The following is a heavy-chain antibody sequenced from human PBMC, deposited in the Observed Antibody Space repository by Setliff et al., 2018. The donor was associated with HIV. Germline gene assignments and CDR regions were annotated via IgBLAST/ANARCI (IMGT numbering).Heavy chain of an antibody. J-gene: IGHJ2*01. V-gene: IGHV4-38-2*01. CDR1: GYSISNGYY. Sequence: PSETLSLTCAVSGYSISNGYYWAWIRQPPGKGLEWIGYIYYSGSTNYNPSLKSRVTISVDTSRNQFSLKLSSVTAADTAVYYCANSLLRGRGTLVTVSS. CDR2: IYYSGST. CDR3: ANSLL.